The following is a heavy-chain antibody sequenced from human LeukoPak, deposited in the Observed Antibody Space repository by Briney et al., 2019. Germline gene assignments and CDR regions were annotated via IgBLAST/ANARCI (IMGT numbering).Heavy chain of an antibody. V-gene: IGHV4-59*08. Sequence: SETLSLTCTVSGGSISSYYWSWIRQTPGKGLEWIGDSYYSGSTNYNPSLKSRVTISVDTSKNQFSLKLSSVTAADTAVYYCARHTDIAALSSLNYWGLGTLVTVSS. J-gene: IGHJ4*02. CDR1: GGSISSYY. CDR3: ARHTDIAALSSLNY. CDR2: SYYSGST. D-gene: IGHD6-13*01.